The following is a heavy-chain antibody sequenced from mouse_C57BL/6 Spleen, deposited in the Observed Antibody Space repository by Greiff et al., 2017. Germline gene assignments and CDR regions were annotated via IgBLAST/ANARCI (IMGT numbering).Heavy chain of an antibody. CDR3: ARSGGEGGMDY. Sequence: QVQLQQSGAELVRPGTSVKVSCKASGYAFTNYLIEWVKQRPGQGLEWIGVINPGSGGTNYNEKFKGKATLTADKSSSTAYMQLSSLTSEDSAVYFCARSGGEGGMDYWGQGTSVTVSS. V-gene: IGHV1-54*01. CDR2: INPGSGGT. CDR1: GYAFTNYL. D-gene: IGHD2-13*01. J-gene: IGHJ4*01.